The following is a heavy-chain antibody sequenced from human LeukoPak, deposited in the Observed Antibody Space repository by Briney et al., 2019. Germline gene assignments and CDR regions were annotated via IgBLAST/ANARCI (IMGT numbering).Heavy chain of an antibody. CDR2: IKQDGSEK. V-gene: IGHV3-7*02. CDR1: GFTFSSYW. J-gene: IGHJ4*02. Sequence: PGGSLRLSCAASGFTFSSYWMSWVRQAPGKGLEWVANIKQDGSEKYYVDSVKGRFTISRDNSENTLYLQMNSLRAEDTAVYYCAKVPDGYSYGLDYWGQGTLVTVSS. CDR3: AKVPDGYSYGLDY. D-gene: IGHD5-18*01.